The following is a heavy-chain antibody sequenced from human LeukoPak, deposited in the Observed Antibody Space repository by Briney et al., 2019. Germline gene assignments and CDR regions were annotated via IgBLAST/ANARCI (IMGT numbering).Heavy chain of an antibody. CDR1: GFTFSSYA. CDR3: ARDRTGDGYNQGRVFDY. D-gene: IGHD5-24*01. V-gene: IGHV3-30-3*01. CDR2: ISYDGSNK. J-gene: IGHJ4*02. Sequence: GGSLRLSCAASGFTFSSYAMHWVRQAPGKGLEWVAVISYDGSNKYYADSVKGRFTISRDNSKNTLFLQMNSLRGEDTAVYYCARDRTGDGYNQGRVFDYWGQGTLVTVSS.